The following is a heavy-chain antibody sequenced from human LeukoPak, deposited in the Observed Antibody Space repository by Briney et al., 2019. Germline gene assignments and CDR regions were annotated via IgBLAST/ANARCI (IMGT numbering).Heavy chain of an antibody. CDR1: GYTLTELS. J-gene: IGHJ4*02. V-gene: IGHV1-24*01. D-gene: IGHD3-10*01. CDR3: ATEGKMVRGVYTDY. CDR2: FDPEDGET. Sequence: GASVKVSCKVSGYTLTELSMHWVRQAPGKGLEWMGRFDPEDGETIYAQKFQGRVTMTADTSTDTAYMELSSLRSEDTAVYYCATEGKMVRGVYTDYWGQGTLVTVSS.